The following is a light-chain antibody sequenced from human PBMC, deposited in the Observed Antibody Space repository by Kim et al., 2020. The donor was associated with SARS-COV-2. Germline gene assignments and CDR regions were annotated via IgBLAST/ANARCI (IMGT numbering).Light chain of an antibody. J-gene: IGLJ2*01. V-gene: IGLV3-19*01. CDR3: NSRVSSGNHVV. CDR2: GKN. Sequence: ALGHALRSTCQGNSLRNFYASWYQQKPEQAPVLVIYGKNNRPSGIPDRFSGSSSGNTASLTITGAQAEDEADYYCNSRVSSGNHVVFGGGTQLTVL. CDR1: SLRNFY.